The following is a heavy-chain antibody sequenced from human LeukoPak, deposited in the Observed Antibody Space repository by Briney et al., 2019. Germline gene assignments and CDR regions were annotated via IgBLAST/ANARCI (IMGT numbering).Heavy chain of an antibody. CDR1: GFTFSSFA. D-gene: IGHD3-9*01. CDR3: AKGDNDILTGYYNSFDY. CDR2: ISGSGIST. Sequence: GGSLRLSCAASGFTFSSFAMTWVRQAPGKGLEWVSTISGSGISTYYADSVKGRFTISRDNSKNTLILQMSSLRAEDTALYYCAKGDNDILTGYYNSFDYWGQGTLVTVSS. V-gene: IGHV3-23*01. J-gene: IGHJ4*02.